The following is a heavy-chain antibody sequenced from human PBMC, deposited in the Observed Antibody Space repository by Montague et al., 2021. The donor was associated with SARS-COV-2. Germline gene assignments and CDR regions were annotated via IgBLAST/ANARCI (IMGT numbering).Heavy chain of an antibody. CDR2: IYYSGST. CDR1: GGSIRSNNCY. CDR3: ARDGFYYDRSGPSNFDY. D-gene: IGHD3-22*01. Sequence: SETLSLTCTVSGGSIRSNNCYWGWIRQPPGKALEWIGSIYYSGSTYYNPSLKSRVTMSVDTSENQFSLKLSSVTAADTAVYYCARDGFYYDRSGPSNFDYWGQGTLVTVSS. J-gene: IGHJ4*02. V-gene: IGHV4-39*07.